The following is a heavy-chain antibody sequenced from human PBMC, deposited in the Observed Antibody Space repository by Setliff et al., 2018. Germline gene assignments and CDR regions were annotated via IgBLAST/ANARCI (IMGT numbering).Heavy chain of an antibody. CDR1: GYSFTDYW. CDR3: ARRGERFFNWFDP. V-gene: IGHV5-51*01. Sequence: GESLKLYCKGSGYSFTDYWIAWVRQTPGKGLVWMGTIYPGNADTRYRPSFQSQVTISTDTSINTAFLHWNNLKASDTAVYYCARRGERFFNWFDPWGQGTLVTVSS. J-gene: IGHJ5*02. D-gene: IGHD2-21*01. CDR2: IYPGNADT.